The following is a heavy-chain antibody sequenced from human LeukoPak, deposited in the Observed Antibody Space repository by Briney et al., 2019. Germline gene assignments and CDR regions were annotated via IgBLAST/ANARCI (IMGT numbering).Heavy chain of an antibody. Sequence: GGSLRLSCAASGFTFSSYEMNWVRQAPGKGLEWVSYIRSSGSTIYYADSVKGRFTISRDNAKNSVYLQMNSLRAEDTAVYYCARTYYYDGSGRKVGAFDIWGQGTMVTVSS. CDR1: GFTFSSYE. CDR3: ARTYYYDGSGRKVGAFDI. D-gene: IGHD3-22*01. CDR2: IRSSGSTI. V-gene: IGHV3-48*03. J-gene: IGHJ3*02.